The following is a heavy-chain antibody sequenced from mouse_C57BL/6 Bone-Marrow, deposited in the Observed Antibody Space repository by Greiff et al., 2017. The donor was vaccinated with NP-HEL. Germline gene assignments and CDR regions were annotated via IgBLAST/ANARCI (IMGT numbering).Heavy chain of an antibody. D-gene: IGHD1-1*01. J-gene: IGHJ4*01. CDR2: IDPSDSYT. CDR3: ARSIYYGSSYAMDY. CDR1: GYTFTSYW. V-gene: IGHV1-59*01. Sequence: VQLQQPGAELVRPGTSVKLSCKASGYTFTSYWMHWVKQRPGQGLEWIGVIDPSDSYTNYNQKFKGKATLTVDTSSSTAYMQLSSLTSEDSAVYYCARSIYYGSSYAMDYWGQGTSVTVSS.